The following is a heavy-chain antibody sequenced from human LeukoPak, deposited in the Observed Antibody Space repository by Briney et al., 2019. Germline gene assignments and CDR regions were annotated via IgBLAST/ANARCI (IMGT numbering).Heavy chain of an antibody. J-gene: IGHJ4*02. CDR1: GGSFSSYY. Sequence: SETLSLTCAVSGGSFSSYYWSCIRQPPGKGLEWIGEINHSGSTNYNPSLKSRVTISVDTSKNQFSLKLSSVTAADTAVYYCARVSFNGRNDYWGQGTLVTVSS. CDR3: ARVSFNGRNDY. V-gene: IGHV4-34*01. CDR2: INHSGST.